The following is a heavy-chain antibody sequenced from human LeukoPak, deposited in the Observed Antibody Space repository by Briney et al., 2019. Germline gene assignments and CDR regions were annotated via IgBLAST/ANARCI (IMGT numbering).Heavy chain of an antibody. V-gene: IGHV4-39*07. J-gene: IGHJ2*01. Sequence: SETLSLTCTVSGGSISSSSYYWGWIRQPPGKGLEWIGCIYYSGSTYYNPSLKSRVTISVDTSKNQFSLKLSSVTAADTAVYYCAKHPWFGEFWYFDLWGRGTLVTVSS. CDR3: AKHPWFGEFWYFDL. CDR1: GGSISSSSYY. D-gene: IGHD3-10*01. CDR2: IYYSGST.